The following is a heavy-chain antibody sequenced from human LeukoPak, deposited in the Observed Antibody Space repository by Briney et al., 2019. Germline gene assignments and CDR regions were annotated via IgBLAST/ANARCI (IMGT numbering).Heavy chain of an antibody. Sequence: PGGSLRLSCAASGFTVSFFYMSWVRQAPGKGLEWVSLVYTSGSTYTADSLKDRFTISRDSSKNTLSLQMRDLGAGHTAVYYCARGIPYYRGYSGEGGYFDLWGRGTMVTASS. CDR2: VYTSGST. D-gene: IGHD4-23*01. J-gene: IGHJ2*01. CDR1: GFTVSFFY. CDR3: ARGIPYYRGYSGEGGYFDL. V-gene: IGHV3-66*01.